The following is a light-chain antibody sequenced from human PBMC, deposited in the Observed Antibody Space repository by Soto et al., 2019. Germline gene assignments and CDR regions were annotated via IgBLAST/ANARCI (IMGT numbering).Light chain of an antibody. CDR2: ASS. CDR3: QQSYSSPPT. V-gene: IGKV1-39*01. J-gene: IGKJ1*01. Sequence: DIQMTPSQSSLSASVEDRVLITCRASQSISNHLIWYQQKRVKAPKLLIFASSSLQSGVPSRFIGGRSGPDFTLTISSLQPEDFATYYRQQSYSSPPTFGLGTKVDIK. CDR1: QSISNH.